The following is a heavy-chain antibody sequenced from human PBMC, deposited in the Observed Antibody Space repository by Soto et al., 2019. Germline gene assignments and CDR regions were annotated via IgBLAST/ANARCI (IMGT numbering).Heavy chain of an antibody. J-gene: IGHJ6*02. CDR1: GGSVNNADYF. CDR3: ARDADYGGSRGGMDV. D-gene: IGHD4-17*01. CDR2: IYYSGST. Sequence: QVRLEESGPGLVKPSETPSLICSVSGGSVNNADYFWSWIRHHPENGLEWIGYIYYSGSTRYNPPFKTRATLSIDTSKNQCSLRLNSVAVADTAVYFCARDADYGGSRGGMDVWGRGTTVTVSS. V-gene: IGHV4-31*03.